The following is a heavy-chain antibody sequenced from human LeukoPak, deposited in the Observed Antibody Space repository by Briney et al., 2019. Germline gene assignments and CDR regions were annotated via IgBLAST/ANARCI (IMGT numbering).Heavy chain of an antibody. CDR3: AKARVPAAAGDAFDI. CDR2: IRYDGSNK. Sequence: PGGSLRLSCAASGFTFSSYGMHWVRQAPGKGLEWVAFIRYDGSNKYYADSVKGRFTISRDNSKNTLYLQMNSLRAEDTAVYYCAKARVPAAAGDAFDIWSQGTMVTVSS. J-gene: IGHJ3*02. V-gene: IGHV3-30*02. CDR1: GFTFSSYG. D-gene: IGHD2-2*01.